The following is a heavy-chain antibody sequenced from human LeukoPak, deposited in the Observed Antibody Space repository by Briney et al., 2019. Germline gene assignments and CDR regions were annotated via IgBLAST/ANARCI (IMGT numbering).Heavy chain of an antibody. CDR1: GLTFSTYW. D-gene: IGHD3-10*01. CDR3: VLLSLTPG. J-gene: IGHJ4*02. V-gene: IGHV3-74*01. Sequence: GGSLRLSCAASGLTFSTYWMHWVRQAPGKGLVWVSRISSDGINTNYADSVKGRFTISRDNAKNTPYLQMNSLRPEDTAVYYCVLLSLTPGWGQGTLVTVSS. CDR2: ISSDGINT.